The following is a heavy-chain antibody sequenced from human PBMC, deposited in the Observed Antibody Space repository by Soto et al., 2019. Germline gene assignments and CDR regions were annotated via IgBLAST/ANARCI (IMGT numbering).Heavy chain of an antibody. D-gene: IGHD6-13*01. CDR2: IKHSGST. J-gene: IGHJ4*02. CDR1: GGSFSGYY. V-gene: IGHV4-34*01. Sequence: SETLSLTCAVYGGSFSGYYWSWIRQPPGKGLEWIGEIKHSGSTNYNPSLKSRVTISVDTSKNQFSLKLSSVTAADTAVYYCARFIGIAAAGSSFDYWGQGTLVTVSS. CDR3: ARFIGIAAAGSSFDY.